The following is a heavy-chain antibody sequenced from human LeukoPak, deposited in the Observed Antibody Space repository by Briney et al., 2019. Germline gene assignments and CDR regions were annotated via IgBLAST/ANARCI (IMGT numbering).Heavy chain of an antibody. Sequence: GASVKVSCKASGYTFTSYDINWVRQATGQGLEWMGWMNPNSGNTGYAQKFRGRVTMTRNTSISTAYMELSSLRSEDTAVYYCARPSYITMIVVDPDAFDIWGQGTMVTVSS. CDR1: GYTFTSYD. V-gene: IGHV1-8*01. CDR2: MNPNSGNT. D-gene: IGHD3-22*01. CDR3: ARPSYITMIVVDPDAFDI. J-gene: IGHJ3*02.